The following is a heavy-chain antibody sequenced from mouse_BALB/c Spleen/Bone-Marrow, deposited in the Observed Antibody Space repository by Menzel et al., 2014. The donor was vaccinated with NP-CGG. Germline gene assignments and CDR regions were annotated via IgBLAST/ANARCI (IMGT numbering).Heavy chain of an antibody. CDR1: GYTFTDYW. CDR2: IDTSDSYT. CDR3: AFYYGNYGDY. D-gene: IGHD2-1*01. V-gene: IGHV1-69*01. J-gene: IGHJ2*01. Sequence: VQLQESGAELVMPGASVKMSCKASGYTFTDYWMHWAKQRPGQGLEWIGAIDTSDSYTSYNQKFKGKATLTVDESSSTAYMQLSSLTSEDSAVYYCAFYYGNYGDYWGQGTTLTVSS.